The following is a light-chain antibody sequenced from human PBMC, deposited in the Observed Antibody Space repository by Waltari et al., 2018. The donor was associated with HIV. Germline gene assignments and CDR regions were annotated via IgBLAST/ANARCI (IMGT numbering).Light chain of an antibody. J-gene: IGKJ1*01. CDR2: RAS. V-gene: IGKV4-1*01. CDR1: QSIFFTSDKKNY. Sequence: VITQSPDLLTGDLGESVTISCKSSQSIFFTSDKKNYLAWYQQKPGQPPKLRGHRASTRESGVPARFSGAGSGTECTLTISGLQAEDAATYFCQQYYMAPPAFGQGTKVEIK. CDR3: QQYYMAPPA.